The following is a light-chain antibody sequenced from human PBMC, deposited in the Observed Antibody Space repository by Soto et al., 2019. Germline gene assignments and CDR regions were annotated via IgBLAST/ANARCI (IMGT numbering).Light chain of an antibody. CDR1: QRINSF. J-gene: IGKJ2*02. Sequence: DIQMTQSPSSLSASVGDRVTITCRASQRINSFLNWYQQKPGEAPKLLIYAASSLQGGVPSRFSGSGSRTYFSLTINSLHPEDFATDYCQQSYSNPRCTVVQGTKVDSK. CDR2: AAS. V-gene: IGKV1-39*01. CDR3: QQSYSNPRCT.